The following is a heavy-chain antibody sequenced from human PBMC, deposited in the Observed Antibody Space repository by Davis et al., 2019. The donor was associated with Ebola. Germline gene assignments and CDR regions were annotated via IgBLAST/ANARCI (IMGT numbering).Heavy chain of an antibody. J-gene: IGHJ6*03. V-gene: IGHV1-8*01. CDR3: ARGRDNWNYADMDV. CDR1: GYTFTSYD. D-gene: IGHD1-7*01. Sequence: ASVKVSCKASGYTFTSYDVNWVRQATGQGLEWMGWMNPESGNTGYAQKFQGRVTITRNTSIGTAYMELSSLRSEDTAVYYCARGRDNWNYADMDVWGKGTTVTVSS. CDR2: MNPESGNT.